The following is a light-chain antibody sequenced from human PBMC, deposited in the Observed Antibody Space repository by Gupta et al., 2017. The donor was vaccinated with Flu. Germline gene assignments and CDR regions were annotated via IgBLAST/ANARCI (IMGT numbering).Light chain of an antibody. Sequence: SSALTQPPSVSVSPGQTARITCSGDALPRKFAYWYQQRLGQAPVLVIDDDSRRPSGIPERFLCYTAANNATCRTSGAQVEDEADDYCCCTDTCTNSFVFAVGTKFTVL. CDR1: ALPRKF. V-gene: IGLV3-10*01. J-gene: IGLJ3*02. CDR3: CCTDTCTNSFV. CDR2: DDS.